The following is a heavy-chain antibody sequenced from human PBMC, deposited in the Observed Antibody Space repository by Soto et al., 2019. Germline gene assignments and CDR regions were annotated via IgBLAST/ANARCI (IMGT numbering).Heavy chain of an antibody. D-gene: IGHD6-13*01. CDR3: AREPYSSCWYYWFDP. CDR1: GGSISSGDYY. Sequence: SETLSLTCTVSGGSISSGDYYWSWIRQPPGKGLEWIGYIYYSGSTYYNPSLKSRVTISVDTSKNQFSLKLSSVTAADTAVYYCAREPYSSCWYYWFDPWGQGTLVTVSS. CDR2: IYYSGST. J-gene: IGHJ5*02. V-gene: IGHV4-30-4*01.